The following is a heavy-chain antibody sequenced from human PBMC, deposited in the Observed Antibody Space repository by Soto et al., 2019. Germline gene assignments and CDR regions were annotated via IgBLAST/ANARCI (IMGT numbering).Heavy chain of an antibody. Sequence: PSETLSLTCTVSGGSLSGYYWSWIRQPPGKGLEWIGDFYSSGSPHHNPSLKNRVSISEDRSKNEFSLKLSSVTAADTAIYYCAREFYYDSSGIGFDSWGQGNLVTVSS. D-gene: IGHD3-22*01. CDR1: GGSLSGYY. CDR2: FYSSGSP. V-gene: IGHV4-59*01. J-gene: IGHJ4*02. CDR3: AREFYYDSSGIGFDS.